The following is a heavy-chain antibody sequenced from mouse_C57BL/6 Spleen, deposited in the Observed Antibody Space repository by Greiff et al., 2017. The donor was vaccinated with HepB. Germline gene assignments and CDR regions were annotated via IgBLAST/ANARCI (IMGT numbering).Heavy chain of an antibody. CDR2: INPGSGGT. D-gene: IGHD4-1*01. CDR1: GYAFTNYL. Sequence: QVQLKESGAELVRPGTSVKVSCKASGYAFTNYLIEWVKQRPGQGLEWIGVINPGSGGTNYNEKFKGKATLTADKSSSTAYMQLSSLTSEDSAVYFCARSDWAEDYWGQGTTLTVSS. V-gene: IGHV1-54*01. CDR3: ARSDWAEDY. J-gene: IGHJ2*01.